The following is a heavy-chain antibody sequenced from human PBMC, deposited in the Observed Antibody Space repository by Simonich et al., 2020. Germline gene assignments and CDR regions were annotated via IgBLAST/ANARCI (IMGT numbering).Heavy chain of an antibody. CDR3: ARDLRGSYYYYYYMDV. Sequence: QVQLVQSGAEVKKPGASVKVSCKASGYTFTGYYMHWVRQAPGQGLEGMGWVNPNSGGTNYAQKFQGRVTMTRDTSISTAYMELSRLRSDDTAVYYCARDLRGSYYYYYYMDVWGKGTTVTVSS. V-gene: IGHV1-2*02. CDR1: GYTFTGYY. J-gene: IGHJ6*03. CDR2: VNPNSGGT. D-gene: IGHD1-26*01.